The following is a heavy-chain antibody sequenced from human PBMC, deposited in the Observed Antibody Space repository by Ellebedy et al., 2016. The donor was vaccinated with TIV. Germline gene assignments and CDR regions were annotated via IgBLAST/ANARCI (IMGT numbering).Heavy chain of an antibody. CDR2: IKQDGSEK. CDR3: ARDRYCSGGSCPDY. CDR1: GFTFSSYW. Sequence: GGSLRLSCAASGFTFSSYWMSWVRQAPGKGLEWVANIKQDGSEKYYVDSVKGRFTISRDNAKNSLYLQMNSLRDEDTAVYYCARDRYCSGGSCPDYWGQGTLVTVSS. V-gene: IGHV3-7*01. J-gene: IGHJ4*02. D-gene: IGHD2-15*01.